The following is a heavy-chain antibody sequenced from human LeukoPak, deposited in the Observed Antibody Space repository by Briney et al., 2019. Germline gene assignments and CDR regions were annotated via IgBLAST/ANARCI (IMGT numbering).Heavy chain of an antibody. CDR3: ARGRSITLLRGVAMSDGFDI. J-gene: IGHJ3*02. Sequence: GGSLRLSCAASGFTFSTYSMNWVRQAPGKGLEWVSFIDTSTSYIYYGDSVKGRFTISRDNAKNSLYLQMNGLRAEDMAVYYCARGRSITLLRGVAMSDGFDIWGQGAMVTVSS. D-gene: IGHD3-10*01. CDR1: GFTFSTYS. CDR2: IDTSTSYI. V-gene: IGHV3-21*01.